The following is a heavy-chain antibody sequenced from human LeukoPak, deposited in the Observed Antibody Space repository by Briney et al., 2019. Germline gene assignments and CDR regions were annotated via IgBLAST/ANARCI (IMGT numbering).Heavy chain of an antibody. Sequence: AASVTVSCKASGYTFTSYDINWVRQATGQGLEWMGWMNPNSGNTGYAQKFQGRVTMTRNTSISTAYMELSSLRSEDTAVYYCAGPLAPSRDYGLDVWGQGTTVTVSS. CDR3: AGPLAPSRDYGLDV. CDR2: MNPNSGNT. V-gene: IGHV1-8*01. J-gene: IGHJ6*02. CDR1: GYTFTSYD.